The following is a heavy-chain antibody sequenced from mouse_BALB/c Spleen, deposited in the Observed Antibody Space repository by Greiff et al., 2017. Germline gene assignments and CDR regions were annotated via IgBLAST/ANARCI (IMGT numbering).Heavy chain of an antibody. V-gene: IGHV5-12-1*01. Sequence: EVKLVESGGGLVKPGGSLKLSCAASGFAFSSYDMSWVRQTPEKRLEWVAYISSGGGSTYYPDTVKGRFTISRDNAKNTLYLQMSSLKSEDTAMYYCASYGYHFDYWGQGTTLTVSS. J-gene: IGHJ2*01. CDR2: ISSGGGST. D-gene: IGHD2-2*01. CDR1: GFAFSSYD. CDR3: ASYGYHFDY.